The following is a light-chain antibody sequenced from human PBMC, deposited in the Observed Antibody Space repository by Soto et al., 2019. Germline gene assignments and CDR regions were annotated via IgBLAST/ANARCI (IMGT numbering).Light chain of an antibody. J-gene: IGLJ1*01. CDR3: CSYVGATTYV. CDR2: EGI. Sequence: QSALTQPASVSGSPGQSITISCTGTSSDVGGYNYVSWYQQHPGKAPKVIVYEGIKRPSGVSDRFSGSTSGSTASLTISGLQAEDEAEYYCCSYVGATTYVFGSGTKRTVL. CDR1: SSDVGGYNY. V-gene: IGLV2-23*01.